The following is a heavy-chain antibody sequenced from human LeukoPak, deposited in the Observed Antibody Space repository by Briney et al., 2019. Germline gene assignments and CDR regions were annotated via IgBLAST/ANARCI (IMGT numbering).Heavy chain of an antibody. D-gene: IGHD6-13*01. CDR3: AKDSGRMAAAGNQFDY. CDR2: ISGSGGST. CDR1: RFTFSSYA. J-gene: IGHJ4*02. Sequence: GGSLRLSCAASRFTFSSYAMSWVRQAPGKGLEWVSAISGSGGSTYCADSVKGRFTISRDNSKNTLYLQMNSLRAEDTAVYYCAKDSGRMAAAGNQFDYWGQGTLVTVSS. V-gene: IGHV3-23*01.